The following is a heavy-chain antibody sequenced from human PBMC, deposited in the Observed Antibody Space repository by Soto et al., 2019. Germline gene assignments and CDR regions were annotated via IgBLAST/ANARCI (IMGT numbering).Heavy chain of an antibody. Sequence: SQTLSLTCTVSGGSISSLYWSWIRQTPGKGLEWIGYMYNTGSTIYNPSLKSRVTISVDTSKNQFSLKLNSVTAADTAVYYCARDLWGYCGADCYPLDVWGQGTTVTVSS. CDR1: GGSISSLY. CDR3: ARDLWGYCGADCYPLDV. D-gene: IGHD2-21*02. CDR2: MYNTGST. J-gene: IGHJ6*02. V-gene: IGHV4-59*11.